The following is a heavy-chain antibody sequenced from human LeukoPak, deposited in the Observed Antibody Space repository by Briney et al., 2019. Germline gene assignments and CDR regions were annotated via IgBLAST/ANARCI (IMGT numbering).Heavy chain of an antibody. CDR3: ATNSGSYQIYYFDY. D-gene: IGHD1-26*01. Sequence: SETLSLTCTVSGYSISSGYYWGWIRQPPGKGLEWIGSIYHSGSTYYNPSLKSRVTISVDTSKNQFSLKLSSVTAADTAVYYCATNSGSYQIYYFDYWGQGTLVTASS. J-gene: IGHJ4*02. CDR1: GYSISSGYY. CDR2: IYHSGST. V-gene: IGHV4-38-2*02.